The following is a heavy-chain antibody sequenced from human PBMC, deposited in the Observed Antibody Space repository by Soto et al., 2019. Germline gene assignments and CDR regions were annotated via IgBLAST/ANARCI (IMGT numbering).Heavy chain of an antibody. CDR2: IIPILGIA. D-gene: IGHD3-10*01. CDR1: GGTFSSYT. J-gene: IGHJ4*02. V-gene: IGHV1-69*08. CDR3: AREEYYYGSGAFFDY. Sequence: QVQLVQSGAEVKKPGSSVKVSCKASGGTFSSYTISWVRQPPGQGPEWMGRIIPILGIANYAQKFQGRVTITADKSTSTAYMELSSLRSEDTAVYYCAREEYYYGSGAFFDYWGQGTLVTVSS.